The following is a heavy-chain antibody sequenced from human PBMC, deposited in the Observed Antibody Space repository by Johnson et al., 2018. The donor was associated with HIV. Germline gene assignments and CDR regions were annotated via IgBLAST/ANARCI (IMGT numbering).Heavy chain of an antibody. CDR1: GFTFDDYA. D-gene: IGHD3-22*01. V-gene: IGHV3-9*01. CDR2: ISWNSGSI. J-gene: IGHJ3*02. CDR3: AREYYYDSSGTPVFDI. Sequence: EVQLVESGGGLVQPGRSLRLSCAASGFTFDDYAMHWVRQAPGKGLEWVSGISWNSGSIGYADSVKGQFTISRDNAKNSLYLQMNSLRAEDTAVYYCAREYYYDSSGTPVFDIWGQGTMVTVSS.